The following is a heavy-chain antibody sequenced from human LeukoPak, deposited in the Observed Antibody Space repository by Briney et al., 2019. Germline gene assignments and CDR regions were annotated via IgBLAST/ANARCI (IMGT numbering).Heavy chain of an antibody. CDR3: AREATLRGFDY. CDR1: GFTFSSYS. CDR2: ISSSSSYI. V-gene: IGHV3-21*01. Sequence: GGSLRLSCAASGFTFSSYSMNWVRQAPGKGLEWVSSISSSSSYIYYADSVKGRFTISRDNAKNSLHLQMNSLRAEDTAVYYCAREATLRGFDYWGQGTLVTVSS. J-gene: IGHJ4*02.